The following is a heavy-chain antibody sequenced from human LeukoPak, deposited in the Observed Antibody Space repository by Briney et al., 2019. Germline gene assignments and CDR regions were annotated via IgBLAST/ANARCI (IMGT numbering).Heavy chain of an antibody. J-gene: IGHJ4*02. V-gene: IGHV1-18*01. CDR1: GYTFTSYG. CDR3: ARSYYDFWSGYSPLDY. D-gene: IGHD3-3*01. CDR2: ISGYSGNT. Sequence: GASVKVSCKASGYTFTSYGISWVRQAPGQGLEWMGWISGYSGNTNYAQKLQGRVTMATDTSTSTAYMELRSLRSDDTAVYYCARSYYDFWSGYSPLDYWGQGTLVTVSS.